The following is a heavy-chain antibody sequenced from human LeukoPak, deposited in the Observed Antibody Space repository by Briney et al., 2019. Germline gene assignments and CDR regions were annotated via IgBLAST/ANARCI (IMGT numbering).Heavy chain of an antibody. V-gene: IGHV1-46*01. CDR1: GYTFTSYY. CDR2: INPSGGST. D-gene: IGHD3-9*01. CDR3: ASAVDISTGYEWYFDY. J-gene: IGHJ4*02. Sequence: ASVKVSCKASGYTFTSYYMHWVRQAPGQGLEWMGVINPSGGSTSYAQKFQGRVTMTRDTSTSTVYMELSSLRSEDTAVYYCASAVDISTGYEWYFDYWGQGTLVTVSS.